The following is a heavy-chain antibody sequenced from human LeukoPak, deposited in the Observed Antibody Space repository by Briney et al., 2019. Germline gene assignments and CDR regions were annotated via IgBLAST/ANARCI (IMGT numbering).Heavy chain of an antibody. CDR3: ARRGSLHSPANP. CDR1: GGFISSSNYY. CDR2: IYYSGNT. D-gene: IGHD4-23*01. J-gene: IGHJ5*02. Sequence: SETLSLPCTVSGGFISSSNYYWDWIRQPPGKGLEWIGSIYYSGNTYYNPSLKGRVTISVDTSKNQFSLKLTSVTAADTAVYYCARRGSLHSPANPWGQGTLVTVSS. V-gene: IGHV4-39*01.